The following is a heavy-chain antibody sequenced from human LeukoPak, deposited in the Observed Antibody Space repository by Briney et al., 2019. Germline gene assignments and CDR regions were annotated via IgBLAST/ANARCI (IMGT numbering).Heavy chain of an antibody. V-gene: IGHV2-70*11. CDR3: ARGYSTGMDV. Sequence: RESGPTLVNPTQTLTLTCTFSGFSLTTRGMCESWIRQPPGNSLEWLARIDWDDDKYYSTSLKTTLTISKDTSKNQVVLTMTNMDAVETATYYCARGYSTGMDVWGQGTTVTVSS. J-gene: IGHJ6*02. CDR1: GFSLTTRGMC. D-gene: IGHD3-22*01. CDR2: IDWDDDK.